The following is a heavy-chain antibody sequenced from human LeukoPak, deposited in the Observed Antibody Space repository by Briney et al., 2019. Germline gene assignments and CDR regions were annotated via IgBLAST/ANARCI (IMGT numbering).Heavy chain of an antibody. J-gene: IGHJ4*02. V-gene: IGHV3-30*02. D-gene: IGHD5-24*01. CDR2: IRYDGTNK. CDR3: AKVEMSTSPGGIDY. CDR1: GFTFGNFG. Sequence: GGSLRLSCAASGFTFGNFGMHWVRQAPGKGLEWVTFIRYDGTNKYYADSVKGRFTISRDNSKNTLYLQMNSLRVEDTAIYYCAKVEMSTSPGGIDYWGQGTLVTVSS.